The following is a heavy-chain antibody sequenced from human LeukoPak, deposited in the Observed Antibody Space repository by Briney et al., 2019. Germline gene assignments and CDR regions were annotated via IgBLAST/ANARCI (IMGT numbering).Heavy chain of an antibody. CDR2: IIPIFGTA. J-gene: IGHJ6*02. D-gene: IGHD3-16*01. CDR3: ARASLTSDSPPHYYYYGMDV. CDR1: GGTFSSYA. V-gene: IGHV1-69*13. Sequence: SVKVSCKDSGGTFSSYAISWVRQAPGQGLEWMGGIIPIFGTANYAQKFQGRVTITADESTSTAYMELSSLRSEDTAVYYCARASLTSDSPPHYYYYGMDVWGQGTTVTVSS.